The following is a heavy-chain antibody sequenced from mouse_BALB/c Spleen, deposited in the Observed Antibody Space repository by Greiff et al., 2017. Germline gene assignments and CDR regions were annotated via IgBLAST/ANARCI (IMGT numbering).Heavy chain of an antibody. D-gene: IGHD1-1*01. CDR1: GFNIKDTY. J-gene: IGHJ2*01. CDR3: ARRGGSRPFDY. CDR2: IDPANGNT. Sequence: VQLKESGAELVKPGASVKLSCTASGFNIKDTYMHWVKQRPEQGLEWIGRIDPANGNTKYDPKFQGKATITADTSSNTAYLQLSSLTSEDTAVYYCARRGGSRPFDYWGQGTTLTVSS. V-gene: IGHV14-3*02.